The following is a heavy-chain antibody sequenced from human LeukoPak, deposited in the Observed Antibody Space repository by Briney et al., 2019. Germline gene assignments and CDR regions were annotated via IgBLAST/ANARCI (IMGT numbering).Heavy chain of an antibody. J-gene: IGHJ4*02. CDR3: TKDPGHVLRSFDYSEY. V-gene: IGHV3-30*18. D-gene: IGHD3-9*01. Sequence: GGSLRLSCAASGFTFSSYGMHWVRQAPGKGLEWVAVISYDGSNKYYADSVKGRFTISRDNSKNTLYLQMNSLRAEDTAVYYCTKDPGHVLRSFDYSEYWGQGTRVTVSS. CDR2: ISYDGSNK. CDR1: GFTFSSYG.